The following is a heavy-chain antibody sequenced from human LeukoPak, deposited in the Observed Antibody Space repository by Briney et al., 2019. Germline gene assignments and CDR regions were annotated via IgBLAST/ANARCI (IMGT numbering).Heavy chain of an antibody. CDR3: ARAWSRYSYGYEHDY. CDR1: GGTFTSYA. Sequence: GASVKVSCKASGGTFTSYAISWVRQAPGQGLEWMGRIIPISSTPNYAQKFQGRVTITADKSTSTAYMELSSLTSEDTAVYFCARAWSRYSYGYEHDYWGQGTLVTVSS. CDR2: IIPISSTP. V-gene: IGHV1-69*06. J-gene: IGHJ4*02. D-gene: IGHD5-18*01.